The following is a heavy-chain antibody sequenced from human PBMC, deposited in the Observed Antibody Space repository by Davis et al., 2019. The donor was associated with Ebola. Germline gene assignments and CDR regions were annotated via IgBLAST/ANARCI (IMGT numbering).Heavy chain of an antibody. CDR2: IDHSGST. CDR1: GGSLSGYY. V-gene: IGHV4-34*01. CDR3: ARGPQGWLPGPFQH. D-gene: IGHD5-24*01. J-gene: IGHJ1*01. Sequence: SETLSLTCAVYGGSLSGYYWTWIRQPPGEGLEWIGEIDHSGSTNYNPSLKSRVTISVDTSKNQFSLKLSSVTAADTAVYYCARGPQGWLPGPFQHWGQGTLVTVSS.